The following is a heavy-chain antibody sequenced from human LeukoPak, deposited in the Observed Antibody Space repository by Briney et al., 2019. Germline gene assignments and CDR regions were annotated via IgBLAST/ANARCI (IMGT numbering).Heavy chain of an antibody. D-gene: IGHD3-10*02. CDR2: IYYSGST. J-gene: IGHJ3*02. CDR3: SLVTRFGPAGDAFDI. Sequence: PSETLSLTCTVSGGSISSSSYYWGWIRQPPGKGLEWIGSIYYSGSTYYNPSLKSRVTISVDTSKNQFSLKLSSVTAADAAVYYCSLVTRFGPAGDAFDIWGQGTMVTVSS. V-gene: IGHV4-39*07. CDR1: GGSISSSSYY.